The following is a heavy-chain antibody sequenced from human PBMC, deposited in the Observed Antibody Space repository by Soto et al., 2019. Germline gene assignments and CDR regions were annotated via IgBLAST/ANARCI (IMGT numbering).Heavy chain of an antibody. Sequence: GGSLRLSCAASGFTFSSYAMSWVRQAPGKGLEWVSAISGSGGSTYYADSVKGRFTISRDNSKNTLYLQMNSLRAEDTAVYYCAKDPSNGAAGTRTPNWFDPWGQGTLVTVSS. CDR2: ISGSGGST. CDR1: GFTFSSYA. V-gene: IGHV3-23*01. CDR3: AKDPSNGAAGTRTPNWFDP. D-gene: IGHD6-13*01. J-gene: IGHJ5*02.